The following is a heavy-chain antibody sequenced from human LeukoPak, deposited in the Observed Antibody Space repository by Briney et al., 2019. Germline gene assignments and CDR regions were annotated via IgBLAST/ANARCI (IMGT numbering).Heavy chain of an antibody. CDR2: IDWDDDK. V-gene: IGHV2-70*01. CDR3: ARIHYYDSSGYYPLFDY. Sequence: SGPALVKPTQPLTLTCTFSGFSLSTSGMCVSWIRQPPVKALEWLALIDWDDDKYYSTSLKTRLTISKDTSKNQVVLTMTNMDPVDTATYYCARIHYYDSSGYYPLFDYWGQGTLVTVSS. J-gene: IGHJ4*02. CDR1: GFSLSTSGMC. D-gene: IGHD3-22*01.